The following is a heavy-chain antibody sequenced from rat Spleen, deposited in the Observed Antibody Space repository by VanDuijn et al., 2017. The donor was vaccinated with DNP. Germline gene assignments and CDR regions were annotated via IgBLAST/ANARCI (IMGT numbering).Heavy chain of an antibody. CDR3: SATPRTSYIYDFDY. Sequence: EVQLVESGGGLVQPGRSLILSCTASGLTFSDFGMAWVRQAPKKGLEWVATINPSGDRTYYRDSVKGRFTISRDNAGGALYLQMDSLRSEDTATYYCSATPRTSYIYDFDYWGQGVMVAVSS. D-gene: IGHD1-2*01. CDR2: INPSGDRT. V-gene: IGHV5-19*01. J-gene: IGHJ2*01. CDR1: GLTFSDFG.